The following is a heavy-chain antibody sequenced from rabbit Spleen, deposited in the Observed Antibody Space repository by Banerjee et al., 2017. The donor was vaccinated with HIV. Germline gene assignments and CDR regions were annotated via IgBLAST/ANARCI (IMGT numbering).Heavy chain of an antibody. CDR2: IGAGSGTT. Sequence: QEQLVESGGGLVQPEGSLTLTCTASGFSFSSTYYMCWVRQAPGKGLEWIACIGAGSGTTYYASWAKGRFTISKTSSTTVTLQMTSLTVADTATYFCARDNPKGNIDYFNLWGPGTLVTVS. V-gene: IGHV1S45*01. CDR1: GFSFSSTYY. D-gene: IGHD7-1*01. CDR3: ARDNPKGNIDYFNL. J-gene: IGHJ4*01.